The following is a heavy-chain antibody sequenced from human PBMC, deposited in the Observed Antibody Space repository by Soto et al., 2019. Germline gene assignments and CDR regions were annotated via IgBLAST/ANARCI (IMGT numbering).Heavy chain of an antibody. CDR1: GYTFTNYG. V-gene: IGHV1-18*04. CDR2: ISTYNSNT. D-gene: IGHD2-21*02. J-gene: IGHJ4*02. Sequence: QVQLVQSGGEVKKPGASVKVSCKASGYTFTNYGISWVRQAPGQGLEWLGWISTYNSNTNSAPRLQGRLTMTTDTSTSTAYMELRSLTSDDTVVYYCARDERDSCSGGDCFDVDYWGQGTLVTVSS. CDR3: ARDERDSCSGGDCFDVDY.